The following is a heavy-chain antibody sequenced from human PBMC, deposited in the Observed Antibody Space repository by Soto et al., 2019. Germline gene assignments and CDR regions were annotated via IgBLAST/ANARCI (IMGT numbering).Heavy chain of an antibody. D-gene: IGHD1-7*01. CDR1: GFTXSDHY. Sequence: GGSLRLSCAASGFTXSDHYMDWVRQAPGKGLEWVGRTRNKANSYTTEYAASVKGRFTISRDDSKNSLYLQMNSLKTEDTAVYYCARDLRAGTDYYYMDVWGKGTTVTVSS. CDR3: ARDLRAGTDYYYMDV. CDR2: TRNKANSYTT. V-gene: IGHV3-72*01. J-gene: IGHJ6*03.